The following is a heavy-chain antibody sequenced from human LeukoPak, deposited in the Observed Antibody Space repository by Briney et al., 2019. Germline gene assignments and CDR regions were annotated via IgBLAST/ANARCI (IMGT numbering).Heavy chain of an antibody. J-gene: IGHJ4*02. D-gene: IGHD1-1*01. CDR3: VRLLDIDY. CDR1: GFTFRNYW. V-gene: IGHV3-74*01. Sequence: GGSLRLSCAASGFTFRNYWMHWVRQAPGKGLVWVSRISRDGATTHYAGSVKGRFTISRDNAKNMVYLQMDSLSTEDTAVYYCVRLLDIDYWGQGTLVTVSS. CDR2: ISRDGATT.